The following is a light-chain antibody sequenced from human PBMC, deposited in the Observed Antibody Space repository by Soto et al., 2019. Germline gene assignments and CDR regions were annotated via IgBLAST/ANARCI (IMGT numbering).Light chain of an antibody. V-gene: IGKV3-15*01. J-gene: IGKJ1*01. Sequence: EIVMTQSPATLSVSPGERATLSCRASQSVNSNLAWYQQKPGQAPRLLIYGASTRATGIPARFSGSVSGTEFTLTISSLQSEDFAVYYCQQYGNWPRMFGQGTKVEIK. CDR2: GAS. CDR1: QSVNSN. CDR3: QQYGNWPRM.